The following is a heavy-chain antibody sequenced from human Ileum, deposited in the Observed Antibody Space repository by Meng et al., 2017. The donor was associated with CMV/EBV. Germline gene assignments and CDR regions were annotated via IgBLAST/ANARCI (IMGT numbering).Heavy chain of an antibody. CDR2: IFFSGRT. CDR3: ARVGKSFFGDLLPYYFDF. D-gene: IGHD3-10*01. Sequence: SETLSLTCSVSGGSLNGYYWSWIRQTSGRGLEWLGNIFFSGRTDYNPSVMSRVSLSVDTSKRQFSLQLRSVTAADTAVYYCARVGKSFFGDLLPYYFDFWGQGALVTVSS. V-gene: IGHV4-59*01. J-gene: IGHJ4*02. CDR1: GGSLNGYY.